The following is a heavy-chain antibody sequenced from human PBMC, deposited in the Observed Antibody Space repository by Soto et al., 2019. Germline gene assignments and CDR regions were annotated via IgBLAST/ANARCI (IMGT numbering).Heavy chain of an antibody. D-gene: IGHD3-9*01. CDR1: GYTFTSYA. Sequence: ASVKVSCKASGYTFTSYAMHWVRQAPGQRLEWMGWINAGNCNTKYSQKFQGRVTITRYTSASTAYMELSSLRSEDTAVYYCARSNILPGYWATWGQGTLVTVSS. CDR2: INAGNCNT. V-gene: IGHV1-3*01. CDR3: ARSNILPGYWAT. J-gene: IGHJ5*02.